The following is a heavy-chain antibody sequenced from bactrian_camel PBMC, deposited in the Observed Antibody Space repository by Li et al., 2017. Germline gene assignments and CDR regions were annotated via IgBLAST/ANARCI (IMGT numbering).Heavy chain of an antibody. CDR1: GYTYNRNC. D-gene: IGHD2*01. CDR2: IATGSGNT. J-gene: IGHJ4*01. Sequence: DVQLVESGGGSVQAGGSLRLSCAASGYTYNRNCMAWFRQAPGKEREGVARIATGSGNTYYADSVKGRFTVSRDNGKNSVYLQMDSLKLEDTAMYYCAADFGPYCSGSYLARRANFEGQGTQVTVS. V-gene: IGHV3S40*01.